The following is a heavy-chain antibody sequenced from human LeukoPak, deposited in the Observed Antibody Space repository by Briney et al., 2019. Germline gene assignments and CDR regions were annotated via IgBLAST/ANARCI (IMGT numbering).Heavy chain of an antibody. J-gene: IGHJ4*02. CDR2: IDSSASTT. V-gene: IGHV3-48*03. D-gene: IGHD3-22*01. Sequence: GGSPRLSCTASRFYFSTYDMNWVRQVPGKGLEWVSYIDSSASTTYYAGSVQGRFTISRDNAKNSLYLQMNSLRVEDTALYYCARALQGGHNYYDPNGYYPQYFGSWGQGTLVTVSS. CDR3: ARALQGGHNYYDPNGYYPQYFGS. CDR1: RFYFSTYD.